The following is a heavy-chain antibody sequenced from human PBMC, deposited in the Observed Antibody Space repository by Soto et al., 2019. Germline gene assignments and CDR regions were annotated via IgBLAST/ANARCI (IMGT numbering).Heavy chain of an antibody. D-gene: IGHD2-15*01. J-gene: IGHJ4*02. CDR1: GFTFSSYA. V-gene: IGHV3-23*01. CDR3: AKETLGYCSSGSCRIDY. CDR2: ISGSGDST. Sequence: EVQLLESGGGLVQPGGSLRLSCAASGFTFSSYAMSWVRLAPGKGLEWVSTISGSGDSTYYADSVRGRFTISRDNSKNTLYLQMNSLRAEDTAVYYCAKETLGYCSSGSCRIDYWGQGTLVTVSS.